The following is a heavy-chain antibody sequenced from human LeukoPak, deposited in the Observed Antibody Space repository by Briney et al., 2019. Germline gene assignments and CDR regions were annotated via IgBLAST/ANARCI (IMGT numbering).Heavy chain of an antibody. CDR1: GFTFGGYA. V-gene: IGHV3-48*02. Sequence: GGSLRLSCAASGFTFGGYAMNWVRQAPGKGLEWVPHIYSSDATYADSVKGRFSISRDNAKNSLFLQMNSLRDEDTAVYYCARDLHYAFDIWGQGTMVTVSS. D-gene: IGHD3-10*01. CDR2: IYSSDAT. J-gene: IGHJ3*02. CDR3: ARDLHYAFDI.